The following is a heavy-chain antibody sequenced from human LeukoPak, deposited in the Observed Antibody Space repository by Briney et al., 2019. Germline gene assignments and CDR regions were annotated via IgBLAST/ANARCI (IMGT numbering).Heavy chain of an antibody. Sequence: SGPTLVKPTQTLTLTCTFSGFSLSTSGVGVGWIRQAPGKALEWLALIYWNDDKRYSPSLKSRLTITKDTSKNQVVLTMTNMDPVDTATYYCAHTGTYYYDSSGYYSPWGQGTLVTVSS. V-gene: IGHV2-5*01. D-gene: IGHD3-22*01. CDR3: AHTGTYYYDSSGYYSP. CDR1: GFSLSTSGVG. J-gene: IGHJ5*02. CDR2: IYWNDDK.